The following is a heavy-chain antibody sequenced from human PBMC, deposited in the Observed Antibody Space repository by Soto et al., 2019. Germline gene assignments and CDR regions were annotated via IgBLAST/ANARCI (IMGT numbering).Heavy chain of an antibody. D-gene: IGHD3-22*01. J-gene: IGHJ4*02. Sequence: GGSLRLSCAASGFTFSSYAMSWVRQAPGKGLEWVSAISGSGGSTYYADSVKGRFTISRDNSKNSLYLQMNSLRAEDTAVYYCARREYDSRGYYYFDYWGQGTLVTVSS. CDR3: ARREYDSRGYYYFDY. V-gene: IGHV3-23*01. CDR1: GFTFSSYA. CDR2: ISGSGGST.